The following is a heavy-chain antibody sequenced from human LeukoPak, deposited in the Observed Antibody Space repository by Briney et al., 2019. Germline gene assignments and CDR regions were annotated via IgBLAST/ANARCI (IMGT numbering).Heavy chain of an antibody. J-gene: IGHJ3*02. V-gene: IGHV4-38-2*01. D-gene: IGHD2-15*01. CDR1: GYSISSGYY. CDR3: ARVQACSGGSCRRWGINAFDI. CDR2: IYHSGST. Sequence: SETLSLTCAVSGYSISSGYYWGWIRPPPGKGLEWIGSIYHSGSTYYNPSLKSRVTISVDTSKNQFSLKLSSVTAADTAVYYCARVQACSGGSCRRWGINAFDIWGQGTMVTVSS.